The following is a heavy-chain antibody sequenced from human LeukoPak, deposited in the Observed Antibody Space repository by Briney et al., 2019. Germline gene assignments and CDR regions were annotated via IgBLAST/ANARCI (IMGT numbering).Heavy chain of an antibody. D-gene: IGHD2-15*01. Sequence: PGGSLRLSCAASGFTFSDYYMSWIRQAPGKGLEWVSYISSSSSYTNYADSVKGRFTISRDNAKNSLYLQMNSLRAEDTAVYYCARGRYCSGGSCYFGPTFDPWGQGTLVTVSS. J-gene: IGHJ5*02. CDR2: ISSSSSYT. V-gene: IGHV3-11*05. CDR3: ARGRYCSGGSCYFGPTFDP. CDR1: GFTFSDYY.